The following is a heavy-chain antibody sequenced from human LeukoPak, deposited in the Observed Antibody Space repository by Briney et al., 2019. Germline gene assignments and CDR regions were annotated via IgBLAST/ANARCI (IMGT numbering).Heavy chain of an antibody. J-gene: IGHJ4*02. D-gene: IGHD6-19*01. V-gene: IGHV3-48*04. Sequence: GGSLRLSCAASGFTFSSYSMNWVRQAPGKGLEWVSYISSSSSTIYYADSVKGRFTISRDNAKNSLYLQLNSLKTEDTAVYYCTTDRPSRIAVPGIIDYWGQGTLVTVSS. CDR2: ISSSSSTI. CDR3: TTDRPSRIAVPGIIDY. CDR1: GFTFSSYS.